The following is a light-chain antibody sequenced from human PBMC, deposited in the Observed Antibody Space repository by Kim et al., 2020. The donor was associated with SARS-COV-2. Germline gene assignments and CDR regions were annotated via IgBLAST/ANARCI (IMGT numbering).Light chain of an antibody. CDR3: QQYDIWPLT. CDR1: QSISGN. Sequence: GSPGERATLSCRASQSISGNLAWYQQKPGQAPRLLIYDASTRATDIPARFSGSGSGTEFTLTISSLQSEDFAVYYCQQYDIWPLTFGQGTKVDIK. V-gene: IGKV3-15*01. CDR2: DAS. J-gene: IGKJ1*01.